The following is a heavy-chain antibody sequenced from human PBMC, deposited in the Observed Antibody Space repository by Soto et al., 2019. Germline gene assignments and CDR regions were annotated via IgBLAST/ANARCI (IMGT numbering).Heavy chain of an antibody. J-gene: IGHJ6*02. V-gene: IGHV4-59*01. CDR1: GGSISSYY. D-gene: IGHD2-2*01. CDR3: ARDRRYCSSTSCYYYYYYGMDV. Sequence: PSETLSLTCTVSGGSISSYYWSWIRQPPGKGLEWIGYIYYSGSTNYNPSLKSRVTISVDTSKNQFSLKLSSVTAADTAVYYCARDRRYCSSTSCYYYYYYGMDVWGQGTTVTVYS. CDR2: IYYSGST.